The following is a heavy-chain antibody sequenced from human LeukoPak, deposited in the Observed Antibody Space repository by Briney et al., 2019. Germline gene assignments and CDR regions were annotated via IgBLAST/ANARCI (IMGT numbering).Heavy chain of an antibody. CDR2: ISYDGSNK. V-gene: IGHV3-30*03. D-gene: IGHD6-19*01. J-gene: IGHJ4*02. CDR1: GFTFSSYG. CDR3: ARDLRAVAGLFDY. Sequence: GGSLRLSCAASGFTFSSYGMHRVRQAPGKGLEWVTVISYDGSNKYYADSVKGRFTISRDDSKNTLYLQMNSLRAEDTAVYYCARDLRAVAGLFDYWGQGTLVTVSS.